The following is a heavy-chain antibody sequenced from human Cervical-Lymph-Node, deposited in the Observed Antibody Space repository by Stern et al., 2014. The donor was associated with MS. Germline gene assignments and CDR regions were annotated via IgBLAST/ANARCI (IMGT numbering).Heavy chain of an antibody. D-gene: IGHD3-3*01. CDR3: AKAKAGRPRLLRRTTISGDAYDI. CDR2: VSPYNGNT. Sequence: QMQLVQSGAEVKKPGASVKVSCKASGYTFSNHIITWVRQASGQGLEWVGSVSPYNGNTKYAQNIQARVIMTTDRSTSTAYMELRSLTSDDTAVYYCAKAKAGRPRLLRRTTISGDAYDIWGQGTMVIVSS. J-gene: IGHJ3*02. V-gene: IGHV1-18*01. CDR1: GYTFSNHI.